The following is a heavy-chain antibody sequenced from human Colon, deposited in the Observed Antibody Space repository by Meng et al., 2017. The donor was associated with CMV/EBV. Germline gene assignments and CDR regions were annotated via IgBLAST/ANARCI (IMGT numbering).Heavy chain of an antibody. V-gene: IGHV3-7*01. CDR1: GFTFSRHW. Sequence: GESLKISCAASGFTFSRHWMNWVRQAPGKGLDWVANIKEDGSEENYVDSVKGRFTISRDNAKNSLYLQMNSLRVEDTAVYYCARERRAAAGLFYYGMDVWGPGTTVTVSS. CDR2: IKEDGSEE. J-gene: IGHJ6*02. D-gene: IGHD6-13*01. CDR3: ARERRAAAGLFYYGMDV.